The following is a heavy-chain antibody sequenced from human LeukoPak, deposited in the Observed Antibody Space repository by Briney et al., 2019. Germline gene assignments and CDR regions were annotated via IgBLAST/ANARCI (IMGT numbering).Heavy chain of an antibody. CDR3: ARGGRRGYGSGSYPNYYYYGMDV. CDR2: INPNSGGT. V-gene: IGHV1-2*04. D-gene: IGHD3-10*01. CDR1: GYTFTSYD. Sequence: GASVKVSCKAFGYTFTSYDLHWVRRAPGQGLEWMGWINPNSGGTNYAQKFQGWVTMTRDTSISTAYMELSRLRSDDTAVYYCARGGRRGYGSGSYPNYYYYGMDVWGQGTTVTVSS. J-gene: IGHJ6*02.